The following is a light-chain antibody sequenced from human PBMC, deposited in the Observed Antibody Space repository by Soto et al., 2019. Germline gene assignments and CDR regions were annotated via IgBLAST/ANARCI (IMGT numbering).Light chain of an antibody. Sequence: EIVLTRSPATLSLYTGERATLSCRASQSVTSTYLTWYQQTPGRAPRLLTHGASNRATGIPDRFIGSGSGTDFTLTISRLEPEDFAVYYCQQYGTSPGYTFGQGRRLEIK. CDR3: QQYGTSPGYT. J-gene: IGKJ5*01. CDR2: GAS. CDR1: QSVTSTY. V-gene: IGKV3-20*01.